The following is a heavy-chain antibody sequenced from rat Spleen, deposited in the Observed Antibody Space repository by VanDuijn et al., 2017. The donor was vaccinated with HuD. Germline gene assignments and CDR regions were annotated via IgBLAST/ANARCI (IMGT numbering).Heavy chain of an antibody. CDR1: GFTFSNYY. J-gene: IGHJ2*01. V-gene: IGHV5-29*01. D-gene: IGHD5-1*01. Sequence: EVQLVESGGGLVQPEGSMKLSCAASGFTFSNYYMAWVRQAPTKGLEWVATISYDGSSTYYRDSVKGRFTISRDNAKSTLYLQMDSLRSEDTATYYCARQNWPYYFDYWGQGVMVTVSS. CDR3: ARQNWPYYFDY. CDR2: ISYDGSST.